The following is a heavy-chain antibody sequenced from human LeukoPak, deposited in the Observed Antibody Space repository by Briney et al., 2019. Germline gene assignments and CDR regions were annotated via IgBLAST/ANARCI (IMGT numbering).Heavy chain of an antibody. CDR3: ARDGFGSYFSLDY. CDR1: GFKFSDYY. D-gene: IGHD3-10*01. CDR2: MRHDGSDE. Sequence: GGSLRLSCVASGFKFSDYYMSWVRQAPGKGLEWVADMRHDGSDEYKVDSVKGRFTISRDNAKNSLFLQMNSLRAEDTAVYYCARDGFGSYFSLDYWGQGALVTVSS. J-gene: IGHJ4*02. V-gene: IGHV3-7*04.